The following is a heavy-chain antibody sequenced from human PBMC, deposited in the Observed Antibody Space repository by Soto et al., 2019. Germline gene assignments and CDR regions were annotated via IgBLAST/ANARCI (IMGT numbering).Heavy chain of an antibody. D-gene: IGHD3-22*01. CDR3: ARTTYYYDSSGYNFDY. CDR2: IYYSGST. Sequence: SETLSLTXTVSGGSISSGDYYWSWIRQPPGKGLEWIGYIYYSGSTYYNPSLKSRVTISVDTSKNQFSLKLSSVTAADTAVYYCARTTYYYDSSGYNFDYWGQGTLVTVSS. V-gene: IGHV4-30-4*01. CDR1: GGSISSGDYY. J-gene: IGHJ4*02.